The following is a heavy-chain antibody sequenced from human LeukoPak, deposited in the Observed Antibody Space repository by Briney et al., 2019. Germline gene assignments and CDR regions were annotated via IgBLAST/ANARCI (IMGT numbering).Heavy chain of an antibody. D-gene: IGHD1-1*01. CDR1: GDSVSSNSAA. J-gene: IGHJ6*03. Sequence: SQTLSLTCAISGDSVSSNSAAWNWIRQSPSGGLEWLGRTYYRSKWYNDYAVSVKSRITINPDTSKNQFSLQLNSVTPEDTAVYYCARARPKYNWNDLYYYYYMDVWGKGTTVTVSS. CDR2: TYYRSKWYN. V-gene: IGHV6-1*01. CDR3: ARARPKYNWNDLYYYYYMDV.